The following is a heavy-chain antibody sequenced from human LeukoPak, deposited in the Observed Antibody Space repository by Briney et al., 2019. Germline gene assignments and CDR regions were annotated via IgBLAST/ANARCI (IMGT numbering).Heavy chain of an antibody. CDR3: ARAGKYSGHDYDC. CDR1: GFTFSDYY. CDR2: ISSSGSRI. J-gene: IGHJ4*02. D-gene: IGHD5-12*01. V-gene: IGHV3-11*01. Sequence: GGSLRLSCAASGFTFSDYYMSWIRQAPGKGLEWVSYISSSGSRIYYADSVKGRFTISRDNAKNSLYLQMNSLRVEDTAVYYCARAGKYSGHDYDCWGQGTLVTVSS.